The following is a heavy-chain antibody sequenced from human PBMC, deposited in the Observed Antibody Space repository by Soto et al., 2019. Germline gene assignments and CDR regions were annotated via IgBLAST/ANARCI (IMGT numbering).Heavy chain of an antibody. D-gene: IGHD2-15*01. CDR3: ARDLKEYCSDGKCNWFDP. CDR1: GASFRVLF. Sequence: LSLTCTVCGASFRVLFLRWIRQPPGKGLEWIGYISYSGSTNYNPSLKSRVTISFDASKNEISLQVRSATAADAAVYYCARDLKEYCSDGKCNWFDPWGQG. CDR2: ISYSGST. V-gene: IGHV4-59*11. J-gene: IGHJ5*02.